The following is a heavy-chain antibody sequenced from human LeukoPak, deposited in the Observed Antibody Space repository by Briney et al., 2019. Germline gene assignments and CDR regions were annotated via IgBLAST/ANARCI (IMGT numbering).Heavy chain of an antibody. V-gene: IGHV4-34*01. J-gene: IGHJ4*02. Sequence: PSETLSLTCAVYGGSFSGYYWSWIRQPPGKGLEWIGEINHSGSTNYNPSLKSRVTISVDTSKNQFSLKLSSVTAADTAVYHCARERPPHYCSGGSCYFDYWGQGTLVTVSS. CDR1: GGSFSGYY. CDR3: ARERPPHYCSGGSCYFDY. CDR2: INHSGST. D-gene: IGHD2-15*01.